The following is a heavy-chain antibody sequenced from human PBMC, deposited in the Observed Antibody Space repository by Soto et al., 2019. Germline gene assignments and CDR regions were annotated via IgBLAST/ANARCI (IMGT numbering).Heavy chain of an antibody. J-gene: IGHJ4*02. CDR2: INPILTMS. D-gene: IGHD3-10*01. V-gene: IGHV1-69*02. Sequence: QVQLVQSGAEVKKPGSSVRVSCKASGDIFSFYTINWVRQAPGLGLEWMGRINPILTMSNYAQKFEGRVTITADKSTNTAYMELSSLRSEDTAMYYCATSYGSGYRAFDYWGQGALVTVSS. CDR3: ATSYGSGYRAFDY. CDR1: GDIFSFYT.